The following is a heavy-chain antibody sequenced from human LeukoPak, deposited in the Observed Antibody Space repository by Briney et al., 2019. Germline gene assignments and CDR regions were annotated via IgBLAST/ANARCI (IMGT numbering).Heavy chain of an antibody. Sequence: SETLSLTCTVSGGSISSGGYYWSWIRQPPGKGLEWIGYIYHSGSTYYNPSLKSRVTISVDRSKNQFSLKLSSVTAADTAVYYCARYRGIVGATRSQGSAFDIWGQGTMVTVSS. J-gene: IGHJ3*02. CDR1: GGSISSGGYY. D-gene: IGHD1-26*01. V-gene: IGHV4-30-2*01. CDR2: IYHSGST. CDR3: ARYRGIVGATRSQGSAFDI.